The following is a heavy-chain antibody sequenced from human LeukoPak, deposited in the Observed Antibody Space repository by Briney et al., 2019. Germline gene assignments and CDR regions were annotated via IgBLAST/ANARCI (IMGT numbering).Heavy chain of an antibody. J-gene: IGHJ4*02. CDR3: ARVGGGWPDY. V-gene: IGHV3-21*01. Sequence: PGGSLRLSCAASGFTFSSYSMNWVRQAPGKGLEWVSSISSSSSYIYYADSVKGRFTISRDNAKNSLYLQMNSPRAEDTAVYYCARVGGGWPDYWGQGTLVTVSS. CDR1: GFTFSSYS. D-gene: IGHD2-15*01. CDR2: ISSSSSYI.